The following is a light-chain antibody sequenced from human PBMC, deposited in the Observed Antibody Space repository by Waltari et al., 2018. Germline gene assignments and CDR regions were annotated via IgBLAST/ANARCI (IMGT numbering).Light chain of an antibody. CDR1: QSVDNY. CDR2: AAS. Sequence: DIQMTLSPSSLSASVGDRVAITCRASQSVDNYLNWYRQRPGKAPELLIYAASSLQGGVPSRFTGSGYGTDFTLTISSLQSEDFATYYCQQSYSMPRTFGQGTKLEI. V-gene: IGKV1-39*01. CDR3: QQSYSMPRT. J-gene: IGKJ2*01.